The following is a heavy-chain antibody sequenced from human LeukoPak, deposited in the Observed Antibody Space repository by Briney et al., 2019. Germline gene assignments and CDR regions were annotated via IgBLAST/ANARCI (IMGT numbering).Heavy chain of an antibody. J-gene: IGHJ4*02. CDR3: ARADAPRGFGELGYFDY. Sequence: PSETLSLTCAVSGGSISSGGYSWSWIRQPPGKGLEWIGYIYHSGSTYYNPSLKSRVTISVDRSKNQFSLKLSSVTAADTAVYYCARADAPRGFGELGYFDYWGQGTLVTVSS. CDR2: IYHSGST. V-gene: IGHV4-30-2*01. CDR1: GGSISSGGYS. D-gene: IGHD3-10*01.